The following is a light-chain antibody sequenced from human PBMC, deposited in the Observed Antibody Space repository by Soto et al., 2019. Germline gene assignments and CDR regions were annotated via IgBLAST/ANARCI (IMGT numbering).Light chain of an antibody. CDR2: GNS. CDR3: QSYDSSLSGYV. Sequence: QSLLTRPPSVSGAPGRRVTISCTGSSSNIGAGYDVHWYQELPGTAPKLLIYGNSNRPSGVPDRFSGSKSGTSASLAITGLQAEDEADYYCQSYDSSLSGYVFGTGTKVTVL. CDR1: SSNIGAGYD. J-gene: IGLJ1*01. V-gene: IGLV1-40*01.